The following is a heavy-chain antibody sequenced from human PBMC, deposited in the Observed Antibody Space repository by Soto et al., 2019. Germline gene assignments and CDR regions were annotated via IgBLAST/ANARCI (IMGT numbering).Heavy chain of an antibody. CDR3: ARDKQGSSRYYYYYYMDV. Sequence: AGCLRLSCAASGFTVSSNDMSWVRQAPGKGLEWVSVIYSGGSTYYADSVKGRFTISRDNAKNTLYPQMNSLRAEDTAVYYCARDKQGSSRYYYYYYMDVWGKGATVTVSS. D-gene: IGHD6-13*01. CDR2: IYSGGST. CDR1: GFTVSSND. J-gene: IGHJ6*03. V-gene: IGHV3-66*01.